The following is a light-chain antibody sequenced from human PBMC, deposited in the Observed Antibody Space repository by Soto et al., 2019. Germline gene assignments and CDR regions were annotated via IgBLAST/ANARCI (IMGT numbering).Light chain of an antibody. CDR3: HQTYSTLALT. J-gene: IGKJ4*01. V-gene: IGKV1-39*01. Sequence: DIQMTQSPFSLAASVGDRVTVSCLSSQNIDTFLNWYRHKPGKAPKLLIFGASRLHSVVPSRFSAGGSGTEFTLNISSLQTEHFETYYCHQTYSTLALTFAGGTKV. CDR1: QNIDTF. CDR2: GAS.